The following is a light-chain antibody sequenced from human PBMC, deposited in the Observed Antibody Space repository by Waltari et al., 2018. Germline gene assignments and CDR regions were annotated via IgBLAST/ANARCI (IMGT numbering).Light chain of an antibody. J-gene: IGLJ3*02. CDR1: SSNIGINF. CDR3: GTWDNSLSAGV. CDR2: YNY. Sequence: QSVLTQPPSVSAAPGQKVTISCSGSSSNIGINFVSWYQHLPGTAPKLLIYYNYQRPSGIPDRFSGSKSGTSATLGITGLQTGDEADYYCGTWDNSLSAGVIGGGTKLTVL. V-gene: IGLV1-51*01.